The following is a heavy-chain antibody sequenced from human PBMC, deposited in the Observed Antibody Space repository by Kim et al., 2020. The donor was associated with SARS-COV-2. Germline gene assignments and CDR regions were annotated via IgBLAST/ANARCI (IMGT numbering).Heavy chain of an antibody. CDR3: ARGRVGTDTLAAAGTGGYYFDY. D-gene: IGHD6-13*01. CDR2: INHSGST. V-gene: IGHV4-34*01. J-gene: IGHJ4*02. CDR1: GGSFSGYY. Sequence: SETLSLTCAVYGGSFSGYYWSWIRQPPGKGLEWIGEINHSGSTNYNPSLKSRVTISVDTSKNQFSLKLSSVTAADTAVYYCARGRVGTDTLAAAGTGGYYFDYWGQGTLVTVSS.